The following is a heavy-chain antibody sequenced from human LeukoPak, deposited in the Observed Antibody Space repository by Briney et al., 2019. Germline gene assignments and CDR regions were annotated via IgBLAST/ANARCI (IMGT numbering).Heavy chain of an antibody. CDR1: GGSFSGYY. Sequence: SETLSLTCAVYGGSFSGYYWSWIRQPPGKGLEWIGEINHSGSTNYNPSLKSRVTTSVDTSKNQFSLKLSSVTAADTAVYYCARRAGYSSSWYRFGWLDPWGQGTLVTVSS. V-gene: IGHV4-34*01. CDR3: ARRAGYSSSWYRFGWLDP. D-gene: IGHD6-13*01. CDR2: INHSGST. J-gene: IGHJ5*02.